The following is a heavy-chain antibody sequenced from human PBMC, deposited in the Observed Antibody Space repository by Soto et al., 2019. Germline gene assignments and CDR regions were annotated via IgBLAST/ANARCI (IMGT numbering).Heavy chain of an antibody. D-gene: IGHD2-21*01. Sequence: SETLSLTCTVSGGSISNSSYYWGWIRQPPGMALEWIGEINHLGSINYNPSLKSRVTMSVDTSKNQFSLTLNSVTAADTATYYCARGGISHWAYFYYMDVWDRGTTVTVSS. J-gene: IGHJ6*03. CDR1: GGSISNSSYY. V-gene: IGHV4-39*07. CDR3: ARGGISHWAYFYYMDV. CDR2: INHLGSI.